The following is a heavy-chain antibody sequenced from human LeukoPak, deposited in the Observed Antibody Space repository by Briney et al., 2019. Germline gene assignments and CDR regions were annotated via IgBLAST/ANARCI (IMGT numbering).Heavy chain of an antibody. J-gene: IGHJ6*02. D-gene: IGHD1-26*01. Sequence: GGSLKLSCAASGFTFSVSAMHWVRQASGKGLEWVGRIRSKANSYATAYAASVKGRFTISRDDSKNTAYLQMSSLKTEDTAVYYCTRPPIVGATTRYGMDVWGQGTTVTVSS. CDR2: IRSKANSYAT. CDR1: GFTFSVSA. V-gene: IGHV3-73*01. CDR3: TRPPIVGATTRYGMDV.